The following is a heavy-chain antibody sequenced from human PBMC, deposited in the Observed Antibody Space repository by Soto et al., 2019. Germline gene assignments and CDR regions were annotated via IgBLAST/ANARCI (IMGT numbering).Heavy chain of an antibody. J-gene: IGHJ3*02. CDR1: GFTVSSNY. V-gene: IGHV3-53*01. D-gene: IGHD2-21*02. CDR2: IYSGGST. Sequence: EVQLVESGGGLIQPGGSLRLSCAASGFTVSSNYISWVRQAPGKGLEWVSVIYSGGSTYYADSVKGRFTISRDNSKNTLYLQMNSLRAEDTAVYYCAGGGNSASRAFDIWGQGTMVTVSS. CDR3: AGGGNSASRAFDI.